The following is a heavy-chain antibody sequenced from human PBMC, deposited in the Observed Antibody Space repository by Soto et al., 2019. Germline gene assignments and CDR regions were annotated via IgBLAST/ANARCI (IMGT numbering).Heavy chain of an antibody. Sequence: SVKVSCKASGGTFSSYTISWVRQAPGQGLEWMGRIIPILGIANYAQKFQGRVTITADKSTSTAYMELSSLRSEDTAVYYCARSHDDIVVVPAAMTDYFDYWGQGTPVTVSS. D-gene: IGHD2-2*01. J-gene: IGHJ4*02. CDR1: GGTFSSYT. CDR2: IIPILGIA. V-gene: IGHV1-69*02. CDR3: ARSHDDIVVVPAAMTDYFDY.